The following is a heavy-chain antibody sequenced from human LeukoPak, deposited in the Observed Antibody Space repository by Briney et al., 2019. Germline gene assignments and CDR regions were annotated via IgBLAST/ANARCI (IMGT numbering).Heavy chain of an antibody. CDR1: GFNFRSYA. CDR2: ISGTNDKT. V-gene: IGHV3-23*01. D-gene: IGHD5-12*01. Sequence: GGSLRLSCAASGFNFRSYAMGWVRQAPGKGLEWVSGISGTNDKTYDADSVKGRFTISRGNSENTLYLQMNSLRAEDTAVYYCAKLGGYIYGEVDSWGQGTLVTVSS. J-gene: IGHJ5*01. CDR3: AKLGGYIYGEVDS.